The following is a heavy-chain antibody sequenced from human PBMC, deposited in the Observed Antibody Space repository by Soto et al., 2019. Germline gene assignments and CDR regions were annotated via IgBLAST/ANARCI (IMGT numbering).Heavy chain of an antibody. CDR1: GLTFRTYW. V-gene: IGHV3-74*03. CDR3: EIRPGYSTGGDY. CDR2: VYNDGATT. J-gene: IGHJ4*02. D-gene: IGHD2-15*01. Sequence: EVQLVESGGGLVQPGGSLRLSCAASGLTFRTYWVIWVRQAPGKGLVWVSRVYNDGATTMHAASVTGRFTISRDNAKNTVYPQMSGLRVEDTAMYYCEIRPGYSTGGDYWGQGTLVTVSS.